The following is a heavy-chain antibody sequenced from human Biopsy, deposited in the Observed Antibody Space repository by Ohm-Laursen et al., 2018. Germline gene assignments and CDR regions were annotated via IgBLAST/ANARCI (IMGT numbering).Heavy chain of an antibody. V-gene: IGHV4-34*01. J-gene: IGHJ6*02. CDR1: GESFNGYY. CDR2: INHSGRT. CDR3: VRGVDYYDPYHYYALDV. Sequence: SDTLSLTCAVYGESFNGYYWSWIRQPPGKGLERIGEINHSGRTNYNPSLKSRVTISVDTSKNQFSLRLRFVTAADTAVYYCVRGVDYYDPYHYYALDVWGQGTTVTVSS. D-gene: IGHD3-22*01.